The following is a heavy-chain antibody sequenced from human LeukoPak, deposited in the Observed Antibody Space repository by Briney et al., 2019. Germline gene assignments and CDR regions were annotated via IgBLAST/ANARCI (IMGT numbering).Heavy chain of an antibody. CDR2: IWYDGSKT. Sequence: PGRSLRLSCAASGFTFSSNGMHWVRQAPGKGLEWVALIWYDGSKTYYADSVKGRFTISRDNSKNTLSLQMNSLRAEDTAVYYCARLMGSYLDYWGQGTLVTVSS. CDR1: GFTFSSNG. D-gene: IGHD3-10*01. CDR3: ARLMGSYLDY. J-gene: IGHJ4*02. V-gene: IGHV3-33*01.